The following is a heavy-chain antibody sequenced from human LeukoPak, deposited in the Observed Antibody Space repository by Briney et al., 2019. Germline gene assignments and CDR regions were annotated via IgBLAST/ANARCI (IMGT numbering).Heavy chain of an antibody. CDR2: IKKDGSEK. CDR1: GFTFSNYW. D-gene: IGHD3-9*01. CDR3: ARGHYDVLAASYKWTPDY. Sequence: GGSLRLSCVASGFTFSNYWMNWVRQAPGKGLEWVANIKKDGSEKYCVDSVKGRFTTSRDNAKNSLSLQLNSLRVEDTAVYYCARGHYDVLAASYKWTPDYWGQGTLVTVSS. J-gene: IGHJ4*02. V-gene: IGHV3-7*01.